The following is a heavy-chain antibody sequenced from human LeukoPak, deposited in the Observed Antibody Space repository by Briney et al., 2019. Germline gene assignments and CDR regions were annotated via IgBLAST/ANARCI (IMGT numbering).Heavy chain of an antibody. CDR1: GFIFNSHW. V-gene: IGHV3-7*01. Sequence: PGGSLRLSCAGSGFIFNSHWMTWVRQAPGMGLEWVGNIRQDGDEKFYADSVRSRFTISRDNAKNSLYLHLNSLRAEDTAIYYCARVRTEWYIDLWGRGTLVTVSP. CDR2: IRQDGDEK. CDR3: ARVRTEWYIDL. D-gene: IGHD2-8*02. J-gene: IGHJ2*01.